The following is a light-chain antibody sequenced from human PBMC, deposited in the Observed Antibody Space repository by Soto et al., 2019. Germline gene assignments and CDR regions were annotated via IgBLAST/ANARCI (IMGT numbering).Light chain of an antibody. CDR1: QSISSW. J-gene: IGKJ4*01. V-gene: IGKV1-5*03. CDR2: KAS. CDR3: QQYDSYST. Sequence: DIQMTQFPSTLSASVGDRVTITCRASQSISSWLAWYQQKPGKAPNLPIYKASSLASGVPSRFSGSGFGTEFTLTISSLQPDDIATYYCQQYDSYSTFGGGTKVEIK.